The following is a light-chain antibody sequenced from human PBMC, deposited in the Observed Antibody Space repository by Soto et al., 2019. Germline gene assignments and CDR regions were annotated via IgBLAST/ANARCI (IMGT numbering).Light chain of an antibody. CDR1: ISNIGGTS. J-gene: IGLJ1*01. CDR3: GSWDTSLTAYV. Sequence: QSVLTQPPSVSAAPGQKVTISCSGSISNIGGTSVSWYQQPPGTAPTLLIYDDNKRPSGIPDRFSASKSGTSATLGITGFQTGDEADYYCGSWDTSLTAYVFGTRTKVTVL. V-gene: IGLV1-51*01. CDR2: DDN.